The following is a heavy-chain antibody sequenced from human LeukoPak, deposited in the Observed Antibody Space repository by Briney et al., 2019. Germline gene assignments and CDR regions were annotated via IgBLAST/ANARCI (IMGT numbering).Heavy chain of an antibody. Sequence: SETLSLTCTVSGGSISSYYWSWIRQPAGKGLEWIVRIYTSGSTNYNPSLKSRVTTSVDKSKNQFSLKLSSVTAADTAVYYCASQDPYCGGDCYLEYYFDYWGQGTLVTVSS. D-gene: IGHD2-21*02. J-gene: IGHJ4*02. CDR2: IYTSGST. CDR1: GGSISSYY. V-gene: IGHV4-4*07. CDR3: ASQDPYCGGDCYLEYYFDY.